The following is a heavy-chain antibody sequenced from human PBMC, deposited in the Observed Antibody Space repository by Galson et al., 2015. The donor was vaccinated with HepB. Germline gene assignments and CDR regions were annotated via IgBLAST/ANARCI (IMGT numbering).Heavy chain of an antibody. J-gene: IGHJ1*01. D-gene: IGHD6-13*01. Sequence: SLRLSCAASGFTFSSYAMSWVRQAPGKGLEWVSAISGSGGSTYYADSVKGRFTISRDNSKNTLYLQMNSLRAEDTAVYYCAKDNSGSHLLVLEYFQHWGQGTLVTVSS. CDR1: GFTFSSYA. V-gene: IGHV3-23*01. CDR2: ISGSGGST. CDR3: AKDNSGSHLLVLEYFQH.